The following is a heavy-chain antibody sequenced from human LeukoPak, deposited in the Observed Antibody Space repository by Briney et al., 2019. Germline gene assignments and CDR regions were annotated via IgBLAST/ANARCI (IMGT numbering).Heavy chain of an antibody. J-gene: IGHJ4*02. CDR2: IYNTGTT. CDR3: AGYGGFSK. V-gene: IGHV3-53*01. D-gene: IGHD4-23*01. CDR1: GFTVSGNH. Sequence: GGSLRLSCAVSGFTVSGNHVTWVRQAPGKGLAWVSTIYNTGTTNYADSVKGRFNISRDNSKNTVYLQMNSLRAEDMAIYYCAGYGGFSKWGQGTHVTVSS.